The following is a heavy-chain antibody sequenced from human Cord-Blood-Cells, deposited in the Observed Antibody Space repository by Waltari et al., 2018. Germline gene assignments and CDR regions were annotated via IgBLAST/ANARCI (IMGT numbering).Heavy chain of an antibody. CDR2: IYSGGST. J-gene: IGHJ4*02. CDR1: GFTVSSNY. Sequence: EVQLVESGGGLVQPGGSLRLSCAASGFTVSSNYMSWVRQAPGKGLEWVSVIYSGGSTYYADSVKGRFTISSHNSKNTLYLQMNSLRAEDTAVYYCAREDCSSTSCYDYWGQGTLVTVSS. D-gene: IGHD2-2*01. V-gene: IGHV3-53*04. CDR3: AREDCSSTSCYDY.